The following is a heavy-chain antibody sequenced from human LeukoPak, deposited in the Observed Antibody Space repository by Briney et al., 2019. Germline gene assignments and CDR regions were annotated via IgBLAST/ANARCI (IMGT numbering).Heavy chain of an antibody. CDR1: GGSISSSSYY. D-gene: IGHD2/OR15-2a*01. Sequence: SETLSLTCNVSGGSISSSSYYWRWIRQPPGKGLEWIGEINHSGSTNYNPSLKSRVTISVDTSKNQFSLKLSSVTAADTAVYYCARGPPVRKRLGSGAFDIWGQGTMVTVSS. CDR2: INHSGST. J-gene: IGHJ3*02. CDR3: ARGPPVRKRLGSGAFDI. V-gene: IGHV4-39*07.